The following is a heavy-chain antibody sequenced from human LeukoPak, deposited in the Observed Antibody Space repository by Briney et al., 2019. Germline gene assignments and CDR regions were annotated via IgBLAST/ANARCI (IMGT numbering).Heavy chain of an antibody. CDR2: ISYDGSNK. V-gene: IGHV3-30-3*01. CDR1: GFTVSSNQ. J-gene: IGHJ4*02. CDR3: ARNPGYYDSSGYSPHFDY. Sequence: GGSLRLSCEASGFTVSSNQMSWVRQAPGKGLEWVAVISYDGSNKYYADSVKGRFTISRDNSKNTLYLQMNSLRAEDTAVYYCARNPGYYDSSGYSPHFDYWGQGTLVTVSS. D-gene: IGHD3-22*01.